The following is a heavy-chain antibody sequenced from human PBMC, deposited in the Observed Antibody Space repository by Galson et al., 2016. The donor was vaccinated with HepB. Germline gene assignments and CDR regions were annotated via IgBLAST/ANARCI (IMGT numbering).Heavy chain of an antibody. J-gene: IGHJ5*02. D-gene: IGHD6-25*01. CDR2: IESDGTNT. V-gene: IGHV3-74*01. Sequence: SLRLSCAASGLTSSSRWMHWFRQAPGKGLVWVGLIESDGTNTKYADSVKGRVTISVDDATNTLYLQMNSLRAEDTARYFCAHGSGWEGHHWGQGTLVTVSS. CDR3: AHGSGWEGHH. CDR1: GLTSSSRW.